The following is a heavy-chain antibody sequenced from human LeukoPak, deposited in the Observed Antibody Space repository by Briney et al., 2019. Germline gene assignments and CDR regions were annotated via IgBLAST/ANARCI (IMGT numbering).Heavy chain of an antibody. V-gene: IGHV1-46*01. CDR2: INPSGGST. CDR3: ARGITIFGVVIVTLDY. J-gene: IGHJ4*02. D-gene: IGHD3-3*01. Sequence: ASVKVSCKASGYTFTSYYMHWVRQAPGQGLEWMGIINPSGGSTSYAQKFQGRVTMTRDTSTSTVYMELSSLRSEDTAVYYCARGITIFGVVIVTLDYWGQGTLVTVSS. CDR1: GYTFTSYY.